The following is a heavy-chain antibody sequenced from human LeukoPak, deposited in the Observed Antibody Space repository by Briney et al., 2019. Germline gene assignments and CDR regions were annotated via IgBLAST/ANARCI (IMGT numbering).Heavy chain of an antibody. V-gene: IGHV3-23*01. CDR2: ISGSASGGT. Sequence: PGGSLRLSCAASGFPFSTNDMSWVRQPPGKGLEWVSAISGSASGGTTYEDSVKGRFTISRDNSKGTLYLQMNSLRAEDTAVYYCAKVKTHWYFDNWGRETLVTVSS. D-gene: IGHD1-1*01. J-gene: IGHJ4*02. CDR3: AKVKTHWYFDN. CDR1: GFPFSTND.